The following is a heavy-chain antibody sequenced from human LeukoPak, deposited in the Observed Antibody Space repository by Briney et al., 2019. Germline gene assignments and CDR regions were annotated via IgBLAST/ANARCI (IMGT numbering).Heavy chain of an antibody. CDR2: ISGSGGST. CDR3: AKDPYSSSPNNWFDP. J-gene: IGHJ5*02. D-gene: IGHD6-6*01. Sequence: GGSLRLSCAASGFTFSSYAMSWVRQAPGKGLEWVSAISGSGGSTYYADSVKGRFTISRDNSKNTLYLQMNSLRAEDTAVYYRAKDPYSSSPNNWFDPWGQGTLVTVSS. V-gene: IGHV3-23*01. CDR1: GFTFSSYA.